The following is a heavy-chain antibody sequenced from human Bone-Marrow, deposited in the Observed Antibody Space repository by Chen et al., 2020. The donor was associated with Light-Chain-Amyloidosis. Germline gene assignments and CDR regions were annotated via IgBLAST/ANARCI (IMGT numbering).Heavy chain of an antibody. V-gene: IGHV4-34*01. CDR2: IHHSGST. D-gene: IGHD2-15*01. CDR3: ARGMSSLYCSGGSCLPMGLGLDY. Sequence: QVQLQQWGAGLLKPSETLSLTCAVQGGSFSGYYWSWVRQSPGKGLEWIGEIHHSGSTSYNPSLKSRVTISLETSKNHFSLELTSVTAADTAVYFCARGMSSLYCSGGSCLPMGLGLDYWGQGTQVTVSS. J-gene: IGHJ4*02. CDR1: GGSFSGYY.